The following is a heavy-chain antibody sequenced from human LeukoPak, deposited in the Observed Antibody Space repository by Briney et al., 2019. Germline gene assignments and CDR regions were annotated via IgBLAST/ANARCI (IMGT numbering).Heavy chain of an antibody. V-gene: IGHV4-59*01. CDR2: IYYSGST. CDR1: GGSISSYY. J-gene: IGHJ4*02. D-gene: IGHD5-24*01. CDR3: ARVRRDGYNLQEKYYFDY. Sequence: SETLSLTCTVSGGSISSYYWSWIWQPPGKGLEWIGYIYYSGSTNYNPSLKSRVTISVDTSKNQFSLKLSSVTAADTAVYYCARVRRDGYNLQEKYYFDYWGQGTLVTVSS.